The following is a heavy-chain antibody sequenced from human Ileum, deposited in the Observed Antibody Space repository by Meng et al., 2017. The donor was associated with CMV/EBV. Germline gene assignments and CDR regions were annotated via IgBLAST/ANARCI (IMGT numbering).Heavy chain of an antibody. J-gene: IGHJ6*02. D-gene: IGHD4-11*01. Sequence: ASVKVSCKASGYTFTDYYMHWVRQAPGQGLEWMGWINPNSGGTNYAQKFQGRVTMTRDTSISTAYMELSRLRSDDTAVYYCARDRTVTRYYYGMDVWGQGTTVTVSS. CDR2: INPNSGGT. CDR1: GYTFTDYY. V-gene: IGHV1-2*02. CDR3: ARDRTVTRYYYGMDV.